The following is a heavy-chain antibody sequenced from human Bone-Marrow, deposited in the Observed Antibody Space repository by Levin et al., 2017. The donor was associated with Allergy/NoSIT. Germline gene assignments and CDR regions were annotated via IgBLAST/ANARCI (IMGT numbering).Heavy chain of an antibody. CDR1: GFTFGDYA. V-gene: IGHV3-49*04. D-gene: IGHD3-10*01. Sequence: GESLKISCTASGFTFGDYAMSWVRQAPGKGLEWVGFIRSKAYGGTTEYAASVKGRFTISRDDSKSIAYLQMNSLKTEDTAVYYCTRGTMVRGVKRPLDYYYYGMDVWGQGTTVTVSS. CDR3: TRGTMVRGVKRPLDYYYYGMDV. CDR2: IRSKAYGGTT. J-gene: IGHJ6*02.